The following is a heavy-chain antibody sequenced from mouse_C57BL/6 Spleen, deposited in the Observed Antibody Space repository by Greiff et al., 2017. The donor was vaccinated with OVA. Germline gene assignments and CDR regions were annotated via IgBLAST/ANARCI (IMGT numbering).Heavy chain of an antibody. CDR2: SRHKANDYTT. J-gene: IGHJ4*01. Sequence: EVKVVESGGGLVQSGRSLRLSCATSGFTFSDFYMEWVRQAPGKGLEWIAASRHKANDYTTEYSASVKGRFIVSRDTSKSVHYLQMNALRAEDTANYCGARENREDYAMDYWGQGTSVTVSS. CDR3: ARENREDYAMDY. V-gene: IGHV7-1*01. CDR1: GFTFSDFY.